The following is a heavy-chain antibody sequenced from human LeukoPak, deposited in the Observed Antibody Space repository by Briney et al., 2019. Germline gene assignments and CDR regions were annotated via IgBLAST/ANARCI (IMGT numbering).Heavy chain of an antibody. Sequence: ASVKVSCKVSGYTLTELSMHWVRQAPGKGLDWMGGFDPEDGETIYAQKFQGRVTMTEDTSTDTAYMELSSLRSEDTAVYYCATTSGYDHPYYFDYWGQGTLVTVSS. D-gene: IGHD5-12*01. CDR3: ATTSGYDHPYYFDY. V-gene: IGHV1-24*01. J-gene: IGHJ4*02. CDR1: GYTLTELS. CDR2: FDPEDGET.